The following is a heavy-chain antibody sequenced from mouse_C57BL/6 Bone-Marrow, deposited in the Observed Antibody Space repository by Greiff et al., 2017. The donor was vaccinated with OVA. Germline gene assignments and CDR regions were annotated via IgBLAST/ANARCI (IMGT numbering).Heavy chain of an antibody. V-gene: IGHV1-81*01. Sequence: VQVVESGAELARPGASVKLSCKASGYTFTSYGISWVKQRTGQGLEWIGEIYPRSGNTYYNEKFKGKATLTADKSSSTAYMELRSLTSEDSAVYFCARWTHWYFDVWGTGTTVTVSS. CDR1: GYTFTSYG. CDR2: IYPRSGNT. J-gene: IGHJ1*03. CDR3: ARWTHWYFDV.